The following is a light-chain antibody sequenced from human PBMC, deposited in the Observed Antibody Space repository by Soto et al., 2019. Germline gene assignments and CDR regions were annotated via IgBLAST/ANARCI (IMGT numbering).Light chain of an antibody. CDR3: TSYAGSNTYV. CDR2: EVV. Sequence: QSALTQPPSASGSHGQSVTISCTGTKNDIGVYDFVSWYQHHPGKAPRLIIYEVVQRPSGVPDRFSASKSGNTASLTVSGLQAADEADYFCTSYAGSNTYVFGSGTKLTVL. CDR1: KNDIGVYDF. V-gene: IGLV2-8*01. J-gene: IGLJ1*01.